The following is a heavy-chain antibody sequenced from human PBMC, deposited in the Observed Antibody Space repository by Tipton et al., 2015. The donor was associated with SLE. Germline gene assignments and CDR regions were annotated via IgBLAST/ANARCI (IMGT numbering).Heavy chain of an antibody. CDR3: ARDPDYSGQDAFDI. J-gene: IGHJ3*02. D-gene: IGHD1-26*01. Sequence: SVKGRFTISRDNSKNTLFLQMKSLRAEDTAVSFCARDPDYSGQDAFDIWGQGTMVTVSS. V-gene: IGHV3-30*01.